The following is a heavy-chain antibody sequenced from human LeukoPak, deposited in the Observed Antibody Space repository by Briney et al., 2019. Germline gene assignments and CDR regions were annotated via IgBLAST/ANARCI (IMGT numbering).Heavy chain of an antibody. CDR1: GFTFSSYG. CDR3: AKASYYYDSGGYLKSGDAFDI. D-gene: IGHD3-22*01. V-gene: IGHV3-30*18. CDR2: ISYDGSNK. J-gene: IGHJ3*02. Sequence: GGSLRLSCAASGFTFSSYGMHWVRQAPGKGLEWVAVISYDGSNKYYADSVKGRFTISRDNSKNTLYLQMNSLRAEDTAVYYCAKASYYYDSGGYLKSGDAFDIWGRGTMVTVSS.